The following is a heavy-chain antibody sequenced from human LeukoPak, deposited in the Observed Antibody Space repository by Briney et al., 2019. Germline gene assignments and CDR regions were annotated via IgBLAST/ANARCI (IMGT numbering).Heavy chain of an antibody. V-gene: IGHV4-59*08. CDR2: IFYSGNS. CDR1: GAFTSRYY. Sequence: SETLCLTCSVSGAFTSRYYWSWVRQPLGQGLEWIGNIFYSGNSKYNPSLTSRISMSVDTSKTQFSLELTSVTAADTAVYYCARHQGWSHFDYWGQGTLVTVSS. J-gene: IGHJ4*02. CDR3: ARHQGWSHFDY. D-gene: IGHD6-19*01.